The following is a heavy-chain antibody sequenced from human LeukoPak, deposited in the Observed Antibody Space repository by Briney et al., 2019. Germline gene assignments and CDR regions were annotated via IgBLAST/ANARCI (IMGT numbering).Heavy chain of an antibody. J-gene: IGHJ4*02. CDR1: GGSISSYY. CDR2: IYYSGST. V-gene: IGHV4-59*08. Sequence: SETLSLTCTVSGGSISSYYWSWIRQPPGKGLEWLGYIYYSGSTNYNPSLKSRVTISVDTSKNQFSLKLSSVTAADTAVYYCARTPYYYDSSGYYLRQNFDYWGQGTLVTVSS. CDR3: ARTPYYYDSSGYYLRQNFDY. D-gene: IGHD3-22*01.